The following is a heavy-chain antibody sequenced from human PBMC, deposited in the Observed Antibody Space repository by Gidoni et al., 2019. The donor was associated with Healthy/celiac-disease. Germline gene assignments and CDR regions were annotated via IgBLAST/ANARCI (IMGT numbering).Heavy chain of an antibody. CDR2: IKQDGSEK. Sequence: EVQLVESGGGLVQPGGSLRLSCAASGFTFSSYWMSWVRQAPGKGLEWVANIKQDGSEKYYVDSVKGRFTISRDNAKNSLYLQMNSLRAEDTAVYYCAREIQLWSYYFDYWGQGTLVTVSS. D-gene: IGHD5-18*01. J-gene: IGHJ4*02. CDR3: AREIQLWSYYFDY. V-gene: IGHV3-7*01. CDR1: GFTFSSYW.